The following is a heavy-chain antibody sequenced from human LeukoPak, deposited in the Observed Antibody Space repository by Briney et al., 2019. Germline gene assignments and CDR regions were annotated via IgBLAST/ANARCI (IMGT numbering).Heavy chain of an antibody. V-gene: IGHV3-21*01. CDR3: AREKSFLEWLSTGRRDGYYMDV. J-gene: IGHJ6*03. CDR2: ISSSSGSYK. CDR1: GFTFISYN. Sequence: GGSLRLSCAASGFTFISYNMNWVRQAPGKGLEWVSSISSSSGSYKYYADSVKGRFTVSRDNAKNSLYLQMNSLRAEDTAVYYCAREKSFLEWLSTGRRDGYYMDVWGKGTTVTVSS. D-gene: IGHD3-3*02.